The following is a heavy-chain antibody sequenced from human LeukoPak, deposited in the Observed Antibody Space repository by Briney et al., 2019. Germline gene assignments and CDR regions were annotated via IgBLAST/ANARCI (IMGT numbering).Heavy chain of an antibody. Sequence: ASVKVSCKASGYTFTSYYMHWVRQAPGQGLGWMGIINPSGGSTSYAQKFQGRVTMTRDTSTSTVYMELSSLRSEDTAVYYCARDQVAMANYYYYGMDVWGQGTTVTVSS. CDR3: ARDQVAMANYYYYGMDV. CDR2: INPSGGST. V-gene: IGHV1-46*01. J-gene: IGHJ6*02. CDR1: GYTFTSYY. D-gene: IGHD5-12*01.